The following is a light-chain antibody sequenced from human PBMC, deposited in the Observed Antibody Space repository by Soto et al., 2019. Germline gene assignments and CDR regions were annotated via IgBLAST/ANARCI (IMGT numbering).Light chain of an antibody. V-gene: IGKV3D-15*01. CDR1: RSIASSY. CDR3: QQYNNWPPYT. Sequence: EIVLTQSPDTLSLSPGERATLSCRASRSIASSYLAWYQQKPGQAPRLLIYAASTRATGIPDRFSGSGSATEFTLTISSLQSEDFAVYYCQQYNNWPPYTFGQGTKLEIK. CDR2: AAS. J-gene: IGKJ2*01.